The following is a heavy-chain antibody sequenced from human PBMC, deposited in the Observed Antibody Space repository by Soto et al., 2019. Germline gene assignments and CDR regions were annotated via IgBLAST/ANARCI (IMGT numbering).Heavy chain of an antibody. CDR1: GFIFSNFG. CDR2: IWYDGSNE. Sequence: PGGSLRLSCAASGFIFSNFGMHWVRQAPGKGLEWVAVIWYDGSNEYYADSVKGRFTISKDNSKNTLYLQMNSLRAEDTAVYYCARDDIPGIAVATFGMDVWCQGTTVTGSS. J-gene: IGHJ6*02. V-gene: IGHV3-33*01. CDR3: ARDDIPGIAVATFGMDV. D-gene: IGHD6-19*01.